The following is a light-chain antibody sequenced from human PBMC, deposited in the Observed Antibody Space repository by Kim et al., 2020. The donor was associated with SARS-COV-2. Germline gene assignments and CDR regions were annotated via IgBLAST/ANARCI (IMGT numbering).Light chain of an antibody. CDR3: QQHATSPLT. V-gene: IGKV3-20*01. CDR1: QVITNAY. Sequence: SPGERVTLSCRASQVITNAYLAWYQQKPGQAPRLLMYDVSTRATGIPNRFSGRGSGTDFTLTINRLEPEDFAVYYCQQHATSPLTFGGGTKVDIK. J-gene: IGKJ4*01. CDR2: DVS.